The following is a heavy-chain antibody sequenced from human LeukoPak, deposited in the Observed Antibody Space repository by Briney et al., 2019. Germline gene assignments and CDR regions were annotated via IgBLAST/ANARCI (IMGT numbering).Heavy chain of an antibody. V-gene: IGHV3-30*04. D-gene: IGHD3-3*01. J-gene: IGHJ4*02. Sequence: SGGSLRLSCAASGFTFSSYAMHWVRQAPGKGPEWVTVIARDGKDKHHADSVKGRFTISRDNSKNTLYLQMNSLRTDDTAVYYCSKDRGVFGVAYSLDYWGQGTLVTVSS. CDR3: SKDRGVFGVAYSLDY. CDR1: GFTFSSYA. CDR2: IARDGKDK.